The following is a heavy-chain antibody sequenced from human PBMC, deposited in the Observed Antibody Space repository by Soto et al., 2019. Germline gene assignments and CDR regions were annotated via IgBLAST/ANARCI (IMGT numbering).Heavy chain of an antibody. CDR1: GGSISSNSYY. CDR2: IYYTGST. J-gene: IGHJ4*02. CDR3: ASHSRKFGGIEVYCFDD. V-gene: IGHV4-39*01. D-gene: IGHD3-16*01. Sequence: PSETLSLTCTVSGGSISSNSYYWGWIRQPPGKGLEWIGSIYYTGSTYYNPSLRGRVTFSVDTSKNQFSLRLSSVTAADTALYYCASHSRKFGGIEVYCFDDWGQGIRVTVSS.